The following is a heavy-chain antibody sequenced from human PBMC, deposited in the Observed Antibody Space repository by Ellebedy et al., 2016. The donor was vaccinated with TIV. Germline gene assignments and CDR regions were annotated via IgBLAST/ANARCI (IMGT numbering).Heavy chain of an antibody. V-gene: IGHV4-59*01. CDR3: ARSGGWYTPYDY. D-gene: IGHD2-15*01. J-gene: IGHJ4*02. CDR2: IYSRGSG. CDR1: GDSISGYY. Sequence: MPGGSLRLSCTVCGDSISGYYWSWIRQPPGKGLEWIGYIYSRGSGEYNPSLKSRVTMSVDTSRGQFSLRLNSVTAADTAVYYCARSGGWYTPYDYWGQGTLVTVSS.